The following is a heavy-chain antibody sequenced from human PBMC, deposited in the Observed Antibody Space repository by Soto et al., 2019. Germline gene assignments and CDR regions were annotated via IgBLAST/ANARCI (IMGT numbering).Heavy chain of an antibody. D-gene: IGHD6-19*01. CDR1: YDSFRGADYY. CDR2: TYYNGDP. CDR3: ARGPAYINGWRTFDL. Sequence: VLLQESGPRLLMPSETLSLTCTDSYDSFRGADYYWGWYRQPVRKGPEWIGYTYYNGDPKYNPALRSRVTMSEDTSKNQFSLRLSSVTAADTAVYFCARGPAYINGWRTFDLWGRGILVTVSS. V-gene: IGHV4-61*08. J-gene: IGHJ4*02.